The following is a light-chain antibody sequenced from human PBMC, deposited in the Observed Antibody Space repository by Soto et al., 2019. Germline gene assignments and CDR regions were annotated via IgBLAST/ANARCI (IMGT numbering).Light chain of an antibody. CDR2: EVT. J-gene: IGLJ1*01. Sequence: QSVLTQPASVSGSPGQSITISCHGTSGDIGSYNRVSWYQLPPGKAPKLIIYEVTDRPSGVSNRFSGSKSGTTASLTISGLHAEDEVEYYCSSYTNINTRACVFGTGTKVTVL. V-gene: IGLV2-14*01. CDR1: SGDIGSYNR. CDR3: SSYTNINTRACV.